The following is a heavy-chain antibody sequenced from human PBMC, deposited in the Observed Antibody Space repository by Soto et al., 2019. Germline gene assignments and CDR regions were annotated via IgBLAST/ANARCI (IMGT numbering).Heavy chain of an antibody. CDR2: IFYLGSS. V-gene: IGHV4-39*01. D-gene: IGHD2-15*01. CDR1: GDSIISSDFS. J-gene: IGHJ5*02. CDR3: ARHSVALRKNNWFDP. Sequence: SETLSLTCTVSGDSIISSDFSWGWVRQPPGKGLEWIGSIFYLGSSYYNPSLKSRVTMSVDTSKNQFSLRLRSVTAADTALYFCARHSVALRKNNWFDPWGQGIMVTVSS.